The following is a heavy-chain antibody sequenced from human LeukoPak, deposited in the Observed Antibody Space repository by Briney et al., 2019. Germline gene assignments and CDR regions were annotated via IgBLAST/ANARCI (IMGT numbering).Heavy chain of an antibody. D-gene: IGHD6-13*01. CDR2: ISSSSSYI. CDR3: ARGKYSSSWYSDY. CDR1: GFTFSSYG. J-gene: IGHJ4*02. Sequence: GGSLRLSCAASGFTFSSYGMHWVRQAPGKGLEWVSSISSSSSYIYYADSVKGRFTISRDNAKNSLYLQMNSLRAEDTAVYYCARGKYSSSWYSDYWGQGTLVTVSS. V-gene: IGHV3-21*01.